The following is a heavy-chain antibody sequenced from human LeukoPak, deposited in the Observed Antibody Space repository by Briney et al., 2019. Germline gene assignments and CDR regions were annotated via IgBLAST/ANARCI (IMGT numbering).Heavy chain of an antibody. CDR3: ARQEQWLVNNWFDT. CDR1: GYSFTSYW. V-gene: IGHV5-51*01. D-gene: IGHD6-19*01. CDR2: IYPADSDT. Sequence: GESLKISCKGSGYSFTSYWIGWVRQMPGKGLEWLGIIYPADSDTRYNPSFQGQVTMSADKSISTAYLQWSSLRASDTAIYYCARQEQWLVNNWFDTWGQGTLVTVSS. J-gene: IGHJ5*02.